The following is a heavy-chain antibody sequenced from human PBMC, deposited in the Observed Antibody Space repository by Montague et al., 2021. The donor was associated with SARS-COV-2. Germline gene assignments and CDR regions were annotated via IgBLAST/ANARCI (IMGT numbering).Heavy chain of an antibody. J-gene: IGHJ4*02. D-gene: IGHD4-17*01. V-gene: IGHV3-30-3*01. Sequence: SLSLSFSASGFTFSSYAMHWVRQAPGKGLEWVAVISYDGINKYNADSVKGRFTISRDNSKNTLYLQMNSLRAEDTAVYYCARDPDYGDSIGIDYWGQGTLVTVSS. CDR1: GFTFSSYA. CDR3: ARDPDYGDSIGIDY. CDR2: ISYDGINK.